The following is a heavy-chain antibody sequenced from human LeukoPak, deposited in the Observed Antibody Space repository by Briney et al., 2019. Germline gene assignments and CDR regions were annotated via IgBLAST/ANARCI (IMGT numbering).Heavy chain of an antibody. D-gene: IGHD3-10*01. Sequence: GGSLRLSCAASGFTFSSYAMSWVRQASGKGLEWVSAISGSGGSTYYADSVKGRFTISRDNSKNTLYLQMNSLRAEDTAVYYCVDMVRGVIIGGLDDYWGQGTLVTVSS. CDR2: ISGSGGST. V-gene: IGHV3-23*01. J-gene: IGHJ4*02. CDR3: VDMVRGVIIGGLDDY. CDR1: GFTFSSYA.